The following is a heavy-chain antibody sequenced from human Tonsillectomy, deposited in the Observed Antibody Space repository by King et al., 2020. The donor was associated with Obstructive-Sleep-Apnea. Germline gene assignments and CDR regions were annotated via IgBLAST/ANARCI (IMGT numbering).Heavy chain of an antibody. CDR1: GFTFDDYA. D-gene: IGHD2-2*01. J-gene: IGHJ4*02. Sequence: QLVQSGGGLVQPGRSLRLSCAASGFTFDDYAMHWVRQAPGKGLEWGSGISWNSGSIGYADSVKGRFTISRDNAKNSLYLQMNSLRAEDTALYYCASQPNHCSSTSCYDYWGQGTLVTVSS. V-gene: IGHV3-9*01. CDR2: ISWNSGSI. CDR3: ASQPNHCSSTSCYDY.